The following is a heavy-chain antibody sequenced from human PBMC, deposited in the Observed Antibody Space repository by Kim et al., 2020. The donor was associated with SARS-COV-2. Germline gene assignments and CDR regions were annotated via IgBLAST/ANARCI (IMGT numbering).Heavy chain of an antibody. CDR1: GFTFSSYA. Sequence: GGSLRLSCAASGFTFSSYAMSWVRQAPGKGLEWVSAISGSGGSTYYADSVKGRFTISRDNSKNTLYLQMNSLRAEDTAVYYCAKPKIGFGATWYYFDYWGQGTLVTVSS. D-gene: IGHD3-3*01. J-gene: IGHJ4*02. V-gene: IGHV3-23*01. CDR3: AKPKIGFGATWYYFDY. CDR2: ISGSGGST.